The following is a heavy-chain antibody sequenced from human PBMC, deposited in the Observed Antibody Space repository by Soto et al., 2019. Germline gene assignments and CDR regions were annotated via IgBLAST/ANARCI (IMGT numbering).Heavy chain of an antibody. Sequence: QVQLQESGPGLVKPSETLSLTCTVSGGSVSSGSYYWSWIRQPPGKGLEWIGYIYYSGSTNYNPYRKSRLTIAVDTSKNQFSLKLSSVTAADTAVYYCAREDYYDSSDWGQGTLVTVSS. V-gene: IGHV4-61*01. CDR3: AREDYYDSSD. D-gene: IGHD3-22*01. CDR1: GGSVSSGSYY. CDR2: IYYSGST. J-gene: IGHJ1*01.